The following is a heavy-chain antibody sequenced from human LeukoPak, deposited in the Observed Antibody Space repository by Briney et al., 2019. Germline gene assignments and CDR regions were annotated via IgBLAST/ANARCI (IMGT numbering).Heavy chain of an antibody. Sequence: GGSVRLSCAASGFTFSSYEMNWVRQAPGKGLEWVSYISGSGSTKYYADSVKGRFTISRDNAKNSLYLQMNSLRAEDTAVYYCARKLSVYSSEWGQGTLVTVSS. J-gene: IGHJ4*02. CDR3: ARKLSVYSSE. D-gene: IGHD6-19*01. CDR1: GFTFSSYE. CDR2: ISGSGSTK. V-gene: IGHV3-48*03.